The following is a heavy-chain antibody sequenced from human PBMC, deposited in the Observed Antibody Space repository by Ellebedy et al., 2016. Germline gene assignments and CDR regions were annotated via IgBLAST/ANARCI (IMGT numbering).Heavy chain of an antibody. J-gene: IGHJ5*02. D-gene: IGHD1-26*01. CDR2: IWYDGSNK. CDR1: GFTFSSYG. V-gene: IGHV3-33*06. Sequence: GGSLRLXCAASGFTFSSYGMHWVRQAPGKGLEWVAVIWYDGSNKYYADSVKGRFTISRDNSKNTLYLQMNSLRAEDTAVYYCAKEKVQWELGSWFDPWGQGTLVTVSS. CDR3: AKEKVQWELGSWFDP.